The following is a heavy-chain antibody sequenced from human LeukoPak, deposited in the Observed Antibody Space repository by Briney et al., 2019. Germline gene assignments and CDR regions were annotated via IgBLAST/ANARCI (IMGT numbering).Heavy chain of an antibody. Sequence: SETLSLTCTVSGASISSDYWSWIRQSPGKGLEWIGSIYYSGSTYYNPSLKSRVTISVDTSKNQFSLKLSSVTAADTAVYYCATIRGITYYFDYWGQGTLVTVSS. CDR1: GASISSDY. CDR3: ATIRGITYYFDY. CDR2: IYYSGST. J-gene: IGHJ4*02. D-gene: IGHD3-16*01. V-gene: IGHV4-59*05.